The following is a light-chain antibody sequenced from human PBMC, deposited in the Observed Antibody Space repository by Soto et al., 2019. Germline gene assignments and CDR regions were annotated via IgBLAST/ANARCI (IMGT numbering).Light chain of an antibody. V-gene: IGKV3-20*01. CDR1: QSVRSNY. CDR2: GVS. J-gene: IGKJ1*01. Sequence: EIVLTPSPGTLSLSPGERATLSFRASQSVRSNYLAWYQQKPGHAPRLLIYGVSNRATGFPDRFSGSGSGTDFTLTISRLEPEDFAVYYCQHYGRPPTFGQGTKVDI. CDR3: QHYGRPPT.